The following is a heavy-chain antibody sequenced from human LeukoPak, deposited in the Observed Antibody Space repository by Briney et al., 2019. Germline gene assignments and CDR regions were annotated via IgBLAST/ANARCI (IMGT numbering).Heavy chain of an antibody. CDR1: GFTFSSYW. D-gene: IGHD3-10*01. CDR3: ARGPSYGPYYFDY. J-gene: IGHJ4*02. Sequence: GGSPRLSCAASGFTFSSYWMSWVRQAPGKGLEWVANIKQDGSEKYYVDSVKGRFTISRDNAKNSLYLQMNSLRAEDTAVYYCARGPSYGPYYFDYWGQGTLVTVSS. CDR2: IKQDGSEK. V-gene: IGHV3-7*03.